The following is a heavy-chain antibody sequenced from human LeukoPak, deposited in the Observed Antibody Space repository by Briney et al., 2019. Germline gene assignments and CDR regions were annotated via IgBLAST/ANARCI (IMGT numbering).Heavy chain of an antibody. CDR1: GGSISSYY. CDR2: IYYSGIT. CDR3: TRENRPFCPLAY. V-gene: IGHV4-59*12. J-gene: IGHJ4*02. D-gene: IGHD2/OR15-2a*01. Sequence: TSETLSLTCTVSGGSISSYYWSWIRQPPGKGLEWIGYIYYSGITNYSPSLKSRLTISVDTSKNQFSLKMSSVTAADTAVYYCTRENRPFCPLAYWGQGVLVTVSS.